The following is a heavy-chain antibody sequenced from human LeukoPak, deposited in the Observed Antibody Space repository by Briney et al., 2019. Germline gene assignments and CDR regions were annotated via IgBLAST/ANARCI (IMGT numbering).Heavy chain of an antibody. J-gene: IGHJ4*02. CDR3: ARDLVGYCSGGSCYSPADY. D-gene: IGHD2-15*01. Sequence: GGSLRLSCAASAFTFSTHAMHWVRQAPGKGLEWVAVIWYDGSNKYYADSVKGRFTISRDNSKNTLYLQMNSLRAEDTAVYYCARDLVGYCSGGSCYSPADYWGQGTLVTVSS. V-gene: IGHV3-33*01. CDR2: IWYDGSNK. CDR1: AFTFSTHA.